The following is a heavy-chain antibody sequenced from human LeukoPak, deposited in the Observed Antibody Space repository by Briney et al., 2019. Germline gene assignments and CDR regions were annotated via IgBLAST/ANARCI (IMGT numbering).Heavy chain of an antibody. CDR3: ARDRYYYDSSGYFIFDY. V-gene: IGHV3-21*01. D-gene: IGHD3-22*01. Sequence: GGSLRLSCAASGFTLSSYSMNWVRQAPGKGLEWVSSISSSSSYIYYADSVKGRFTISRDNAKNSLYLQMNSLRAEDTAVYYCARDRYYYDSSGYFIFDYWGQGTLVTVSS. CDR2: ISSSSSYI. J-gene: IGHJ4*02. CDR1: GFTLSSYS.